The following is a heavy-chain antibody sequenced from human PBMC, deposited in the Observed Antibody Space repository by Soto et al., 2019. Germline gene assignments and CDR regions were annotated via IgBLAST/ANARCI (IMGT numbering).Heavy chain of an antibody. Sequence: PSQTLSLTCAISGDSVSSNSAAWNWIRQYPSRALEWLGRTYYRSKWYNEYAVSVKSRITINPDTPKNQFSLHLNSVTPEDTAVYYCARASGYFDNWGQGTLVTVSS. D-gene: IGHD6-6*01. CDR2: TYYRSKWYN. J-gene: IGHJ4*02. CDR3: ARASGYFDN. V-gene: IGHV6-1*01. CDR1: GDSVSSNSAA.